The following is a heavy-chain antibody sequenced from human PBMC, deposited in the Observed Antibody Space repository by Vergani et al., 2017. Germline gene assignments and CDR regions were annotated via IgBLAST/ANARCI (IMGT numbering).Heavy chain of an antibody. J-gene: IGHJ6*02. Sequence: EVQLVESGGGLVQPGGSLRLSCAASGFTFSSYEMNWVRQAPGKGLEWVSYISSSGSTIYYADSVKGRFTISRDNAKNSLYLQMNSLRAEDTAVYYCARDSMVRGYSPPSLYYYYGMDVWGQGP. V-gene: IGHV3-48*03. CDR2: ISSSGSTI. D-gene: IGHD3-10*01. CDR1: GFTFSSYE. CDR3: ARDSMVRGYSPPSLYYYYGMDV.